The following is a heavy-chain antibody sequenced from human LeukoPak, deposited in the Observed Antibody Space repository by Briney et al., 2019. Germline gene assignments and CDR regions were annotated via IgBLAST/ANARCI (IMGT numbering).Heavy chain of an antibody. Sequence: PGGSLRLSCAASGFTFSSYEMNWVRQAPGKGLEWVSYISSSGSTIYYADSVKGRFTISRDNAKNSLYLQMNSLRAEDTAVYYCATNEYCSGGSCYDYWGQGTLVTVSS. D-gene: IGHD2-15*01. CDR1: GFTFSSYE. CDR3: ATNEYCSGGSCYDY. J-gene: IGHJ4*02. CDR2: ISSSGSTI. V-gene: IGHV3-48*03.